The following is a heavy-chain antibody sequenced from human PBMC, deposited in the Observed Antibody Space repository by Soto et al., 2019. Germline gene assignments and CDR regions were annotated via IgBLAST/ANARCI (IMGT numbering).Heavy chain of an antibody. D-gene: IGHD3-3*01. CDR2: INHSGST. J-gene: IGHJ5*02. CDR3: ARGVRLDYDFWSGSGYIKNWFDP. CDR1: GGSFSGYY. V-gene: IGHV4-34*01. Sequence: SETLSLTCAVYGGSFSGYYWSWIRQPPGKGLEWIGEINHSGSTNYNPSLKSRVTTSVDTSKNQFSLKLSSVTAADTAVYYCARGVRLDYDFWSGSGYIKNWFDPWGQGTLVTVSS.